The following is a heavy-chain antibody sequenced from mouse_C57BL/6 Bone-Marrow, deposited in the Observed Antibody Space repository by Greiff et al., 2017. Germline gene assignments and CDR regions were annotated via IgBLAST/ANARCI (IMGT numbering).Heavy chain of an antibody. D-gene: IGHD3-1*01. Sequence: VQLQQPGAELVKPGASVKLSCKASGYTFTSYWMHWVKQRPGQGLEWIGMIHPNSGSTNYNEKFKSKATLTGDTSSSTAYMQLSSLTSEDSAVYYCARSSGYPDYRGEGTTLTVSS. CDR2: IHPNSGST. V-gene: IGHV1-64*01. CDR1: GYTFTSYW. J-gene: IGHJ2*01. CDR3: ARSSGYPDY.